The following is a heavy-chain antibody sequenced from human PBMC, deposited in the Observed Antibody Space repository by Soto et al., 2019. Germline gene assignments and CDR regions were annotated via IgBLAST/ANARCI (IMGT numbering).Heavy chain of an antibody. CDR3: VRGKEAGVWFDP. D-gene: IGHD3-10*01. Sequence: GASVKVSCKASGFTFSHRSIHWVRQAPGQRLEWMGWINSDTGYTKYSQKFQARLTITWDSSAKTAYMELSSLQSEDTAVYYCVRGKEAGVWFDPWGQGTLVTVSS. CDR2: INSDTGYT. CDR1: GFTFSHRS. V-gene: IGHV1-3*04. J-gene: IGHJ5*02.